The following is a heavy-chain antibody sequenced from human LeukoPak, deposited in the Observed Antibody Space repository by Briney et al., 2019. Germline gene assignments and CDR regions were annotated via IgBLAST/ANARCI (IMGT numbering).Heavy chain of an antibody. Sequence: GGSLRLSCAASGFTFSSYSMNWVRQAPGKGLEWVSSISSSSSYIYYADSVRGRFTISRDNAKNSLYLQMNSLRAEDTAVYYCARDTEYSGSYLCDYWGQGTLVTVSS. CDR3: ARDTEYSGSYLCDY. CDR1: GFTFSSYS. D-gene: IGHD1-26*01. V-gene: IGHV3-21*01. CDR2: ISSSSSYI. J-gene: IGHJ4*02.